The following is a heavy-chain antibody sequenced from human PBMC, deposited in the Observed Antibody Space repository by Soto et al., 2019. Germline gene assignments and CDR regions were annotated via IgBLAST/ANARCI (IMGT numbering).Heavy chain of an antibody. CDR1: GYIFTDHY. CDR3: ARPKYGEAYYDY. CDR2: INPYSGGT. J-gene: IGHJ4*02. Sequence: ASVKVSCKASGYIFTDHYIHWLRQAPGQSLEWMGWINPYSGGTHFARKFQDRVTMARDTSVSTAYMELRSLKSDDTAVYYCARPKYGEAYYDYWGQGTVVNVSA. D-gene: IGHD2-21*01. V-gene: IGHV1-2*02.